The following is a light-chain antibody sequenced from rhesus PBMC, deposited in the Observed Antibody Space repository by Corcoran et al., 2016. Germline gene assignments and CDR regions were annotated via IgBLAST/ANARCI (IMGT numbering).Light chain of an antibody. CDR3: QHGYGTPYS. J-gene: IGKJ2*01. V-gene: IGKV1-74*01. Sequence: DIQMTQSPSSLSASVGDRVTITCRASENVNNYLNWYQQKPGKAPKLLIYKASTLQSGVPSRFSGSGPGTDYTLTISSLQPEDVATYYCQHGYGTPYSFGQGTKVEIK. CDR1: ENVNNY. CDR2: KAS.